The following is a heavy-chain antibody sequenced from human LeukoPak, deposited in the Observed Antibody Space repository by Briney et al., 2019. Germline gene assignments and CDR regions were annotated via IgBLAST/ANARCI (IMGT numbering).Heavy chain of an antibody. D-gene: IGHD4-17*01. J-gene: IGHJ4*02. V-gene: IGHV3-66*01. CDR3: AREGDYNYYFDY. CDR1: GFTVSSNY. CDR2: IYRGGNT. Sequence: HTGGSLRLSCAASGFTVSSNYMSWVRQAPGQGLEWVSVIYRGGNTYSADSVKGGFTISRDNSKNTLYLQMNRLRAEDTAVYYCAREGDYNYYFDYWGQGTLVTVSS.